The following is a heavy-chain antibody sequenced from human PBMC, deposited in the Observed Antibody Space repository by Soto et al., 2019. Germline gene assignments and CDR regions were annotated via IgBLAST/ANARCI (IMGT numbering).Heavy chain of an antibody. CDR3: ARDRPFVGSPSCYYYYGMDV. CDR2: IYYSGST. J-gene: IGHJ6*02. CDR1: GGSVSSGSYY. Sequence: SDPLSLTCTVSGGSVSSGSYYRSWIRQPPGKGLEWIGYIYYSGSTNYDHSLKRRVTISVDTSKNQFSLKLSSVTAAGTAVEYRARDRPFVGSPSCYYYYGMDVWGQGTPVTVSS. D-gene: IGHD3-10*01. V-gene: IGHV4-61*01.